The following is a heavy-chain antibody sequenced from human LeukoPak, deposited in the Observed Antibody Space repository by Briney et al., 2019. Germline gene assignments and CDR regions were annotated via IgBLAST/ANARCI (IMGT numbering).Heavy chain of an antibody. CDR3: AKVTNRYSNYGDFDC. D-gene: IGHD4-11*01. Sequence: GGSLRLSCAASDFTFSDYAMSWVRQAPGKGLEWVSAVSGVGSIAYHADSVKGRFTISRDNSKNTLYLQMNSLRAEDTAIYYCAKVTNRYSNYGDFDCWGLGTLVTVSS. CDR2: VSGVGSIA. J-gene: IGHJ4*02. V-gene: IGHV3-23*01. CDR1: DFTFSDYA.